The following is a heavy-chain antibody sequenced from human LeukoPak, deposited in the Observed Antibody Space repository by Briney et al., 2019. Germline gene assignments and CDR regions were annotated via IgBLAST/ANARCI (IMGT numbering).Heavy chain of an antibody. CDR3: AIDPKRDYDFWSGYDYYYGMDV. Sequence: SETLSLTCAVYGGSFSGYYWSWIRQPPGKGLEWIGEINHSGSTNYNPSLKSRVTISVDTSKNQFSLKLSSVTAADTAVYYCAIDPKRDYDFWSGYDYYYGMDVWGQGTTVTVS. V-gene: IGHV4-34*01. CDR2: INHSGST. D-gene: IGHD3-3*01. J-gene: IGHJ6*02. CDR1: GGSFSGYY.